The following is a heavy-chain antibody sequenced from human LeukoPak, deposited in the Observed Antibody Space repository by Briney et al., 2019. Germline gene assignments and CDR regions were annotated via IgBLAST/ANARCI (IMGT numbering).Heavy chain of an antibody. V-gene: IGHV4-59*02. CDR2: IYHTGT. CDR3: ASRKLGNDY. J-gene: IGHJ4*02. Sequence: PSETLSLTCTVSGGSVTDYYWSWTRQSPGKGLDWIGYIYHTGTSYNPSLKSRVTISADTSKNQFSLKLISVTAADTAVYYCASRKLGNDYWGQGTLVTVSS. D-gene: IGHD7-27*01. CDR1: GGSVTDYY.